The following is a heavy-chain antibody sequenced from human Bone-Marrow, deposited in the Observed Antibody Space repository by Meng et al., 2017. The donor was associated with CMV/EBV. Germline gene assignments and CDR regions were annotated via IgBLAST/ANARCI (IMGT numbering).Heavy chain of an antibody. CDR3: ARDFLLPIAILDY. D-gene: IGHD2-21*01. V-gene: IGHV4-39*07. CDR1: GGSISSTTYY. J-gene: IGHJ4*02. CDR2: IYYSGST. Sequence: SETLSLTCTVSGGSISSTTYYWGWIRQPPGKGLEWIGSIYYSGSTYYNPSLKSRVTISLDTSKNKFSLKVTSVTAADTAVYYCARDFLLPIAILDYWGQGTRVTVSS.